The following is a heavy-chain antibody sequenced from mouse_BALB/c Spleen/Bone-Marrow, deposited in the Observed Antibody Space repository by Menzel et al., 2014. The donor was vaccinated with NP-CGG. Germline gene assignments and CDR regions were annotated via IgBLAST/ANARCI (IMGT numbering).Heavy chain of an antibody. CDR3: ARRELRLSYFDY. CDR1: GFTFSSYY. D-gene: IGHD1-1*01. J-gene: IGHJ2*01. V-gene: IGHV5-6-2*01. Sequence: EVKLVESGGGLVKLGGSLKLSCAASGFTFSSYYMSWVRQTPEKRLELVAAINRDGGITFYPDTVKGRFTISRDNDNNTLYLQVSSLKSEDTALYYCARRELRLSYFDYWGQGTPLTVSS. CDR2: INRDGGIT.